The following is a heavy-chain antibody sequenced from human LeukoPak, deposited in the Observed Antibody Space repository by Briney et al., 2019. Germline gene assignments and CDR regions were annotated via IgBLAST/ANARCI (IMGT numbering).Heavy chain of an antibody. CDR2: IRSSTTHI. J-gene: IGHJ4*02. CDR1: GFTFSNYD. D-gene: IGHD3-10*01. CDR3: MTDPGTQGSIDS. V-gene: IGHV3-21*01. Sequence: PGGSLRLSCAGSGFTFSNYDMNWVRQAPGKGLEWVSSIRSSTTHIYYADSVKGRFTVSRDNAKNSLYLQMNSLRTEDTAVYYCMTDPGTQGSIDSWGQGTLVTVSS.